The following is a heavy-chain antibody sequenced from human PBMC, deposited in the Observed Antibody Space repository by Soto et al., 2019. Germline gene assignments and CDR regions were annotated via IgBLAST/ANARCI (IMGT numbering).Heavy chain of an antibody. CDR1: GFTFSSYG. CDR3: AKAYSSLYDYYYMDV. Sequence: QVQLVESGGGVVQPGRSLRLSCAASGFTFSSYGMHWVRQAPGKGLEWVAVISYDGSNKYYADSVKGRFTISRDNSKNSLYLQMNSLRAEDTAVYYCAKAYSSLYDYYYMDVWGKGPTVTFSS. J-gene: IGHJ6*03. CDR2: ISYDGSNK. V-gene: IGHV3-30*18. D-gene: IGHD6-13*01.